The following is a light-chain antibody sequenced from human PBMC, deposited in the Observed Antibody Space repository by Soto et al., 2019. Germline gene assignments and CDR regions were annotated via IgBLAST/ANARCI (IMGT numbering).Light chain of an antibody. J-gene: IGLJ2*01. V-gene: IGLV9-49*03. Sequence: QAVVTQPPSASASLGASVTLTCTLTSGYSNYKVDWYQQRPGKGPRFVMRVGTGGIVGSKGDGIPVRFSVLGSGLNRYLTIKNIQEEDESDYHCGADHGSGSNFVVVFGGGTKLTVL. CDR2: VGTGGIVG. CDR1: SGYSNYK. CDR3: GADHGSGSNFVVV.